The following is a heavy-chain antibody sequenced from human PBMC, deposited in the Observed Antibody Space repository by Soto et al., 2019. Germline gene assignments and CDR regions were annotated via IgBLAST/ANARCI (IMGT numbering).Heavy chain of an antibody. CDR1: GLTVSSNY. CDR3: ARDSSLHQPLFYGMDV. CDR2: MYSGGST. D-gene: IGHD2-2*01. Sequence: EVQLVESGGGLVQPGGSLRLSCAASGLTVSSNYMSWVRQDQGKGLEWVSVMYSGGSTYYADSAKGRFIISRDNYKNTLYLQMDSLRVEDTAVYYCARDSSLHQPLFYGMDVWGQGTTVTVSS. V-gene: IGHV3-66*01. J-gene: IGHJ6*02.